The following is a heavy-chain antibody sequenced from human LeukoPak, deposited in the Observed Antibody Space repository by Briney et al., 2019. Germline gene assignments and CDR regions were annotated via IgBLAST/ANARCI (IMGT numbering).Heavy chain of an antibody. Sequence: SQTLSLTCTVSGASFSSGDQYWNRIRQSPGKGLEWIGSIHPSGMLYNNPSLESRVTISIDTSKNQFSLNLNSVTAADTAVYFCSRGLDSRKLGYWGQGTLVTVSS. V-gene: IGHV4-31*03. CDR3: SRGLDSRKLGY. J-gene: IGHJ4*02. CDR2: IHPSGML. CDR1: GASFSSGDQY. D-gene: IGHD3-22*01.